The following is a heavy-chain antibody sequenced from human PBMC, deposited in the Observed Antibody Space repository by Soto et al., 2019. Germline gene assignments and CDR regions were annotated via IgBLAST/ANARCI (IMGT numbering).Heavy chain of an antibody. D-gene: IGHD1-26*01. V-gene: IGHV3-33*01. CDR1: GFTFSSYG. CDR3: ARDARGSYDYYYYYGMDV. CDR2: IWYDGSNK. J-gene: IGHJ6*02. Sequence: QVQLVESGGGVVQPGRSLRLSCAASGFTFSSYGMHWVRQAPGKGLEWVAVIWYDGSNKYYADSVKGRFTISRDNSKNTLYLQMNSLRAEDTAVYYCARDARGSYDYYYYYGMDVWGQGTTVTVSS.